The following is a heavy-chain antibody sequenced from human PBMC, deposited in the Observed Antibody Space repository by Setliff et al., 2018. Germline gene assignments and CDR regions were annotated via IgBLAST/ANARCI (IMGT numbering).Heavy chain of an antibody. CDR1: GFTFSSYN. Sequence: PGGSLRLSCAASGFTFSSYNMDWVRQAPGKGLEWVSYINSRSSTIFYADSVKGRFTISRDNAKNSLYLQMNGLRAEDTAVYYCVRDRDAYGDYCPFDYWGQGTLVTVSS. D-gene: IGHD4-17*01. CDR3: VRDRDAYGDYCPFDY. J-gene: IGHJ4*02. CDR2: INSRSSTI. V-gene: IGHV3-48*01.